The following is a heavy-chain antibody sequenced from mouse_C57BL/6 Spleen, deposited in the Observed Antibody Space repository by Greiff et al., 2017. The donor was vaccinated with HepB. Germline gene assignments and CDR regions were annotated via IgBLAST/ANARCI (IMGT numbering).Heavy chain of an antibody. CDR3: ARDNYGRNAMDY. CDR2: SRNKANDYTT. D-gene: IGHD1-1*01. J-gene: IGHJ4*01. V-gene: IGHV7-1*01. Sequence: EVKLMESGGGLVQSGRSLRLSCATSGFTFSDFYMEWVRQAPGKGLEWIAASRNKANDYTTEYSASVKGRFIVSRDTSQSILYLQMNALRAEDTAIYYCARDNYGRNAMDYWGQGTSVTVSS. CDR1: GFTFSDFY.